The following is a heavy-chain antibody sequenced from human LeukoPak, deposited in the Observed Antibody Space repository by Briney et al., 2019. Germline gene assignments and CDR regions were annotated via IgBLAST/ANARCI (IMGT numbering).Heavy chain of an antibody. D-gene: IGHD3-22*01. V-gene: IGHV4-59*01. J-gene: IGHJ4*02. Sequence: SETLSVTCTVSGGSISSYYWSWIRQPPGKGLGWIGYIYYSGSTNYNPSLKSRVTISVDTSKNQFSLKLSSVTAAATAVYYCATANSYASSGYPSVWGQGTLVTVSS. CDR1: GGSISSYY. CDR3: ATANSYASSGYPSV. CDR2: IYYSGST.